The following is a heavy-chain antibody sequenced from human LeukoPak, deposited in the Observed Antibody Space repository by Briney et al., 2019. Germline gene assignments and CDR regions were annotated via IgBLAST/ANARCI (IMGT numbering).Heavy chain of an antibody. CDR1: GFTFSSYA. J-gene: IGHJ3*01. CDR3: ARGAYYYDSSDACDL. D-gene: IGHD3-22*01. V-gene: IGHV3-33*08. Sequence: AGGSLRLSCAASGFTFSSYAMHWVRQAPGKGLEWVAAIWYDGDYKYFGQSVKGRFTISRDNSKNTLYLQMNSLRVEDTAVYYCARGAYYYDSSDACDLWGQGTLVTVSS. CDR2: IWYDGDYK.